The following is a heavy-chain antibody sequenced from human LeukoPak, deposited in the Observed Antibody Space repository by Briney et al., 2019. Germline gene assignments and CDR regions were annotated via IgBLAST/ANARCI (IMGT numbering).Heavy chain of an antibody. CDR2: ISFDATKE. J-gene: IGHJ3*02. D-gene: IGHD1-26*01. CDR3: ARFKVGSNTTQKNAFDI. V-gene: IGHV3-30*01. Sequence: GGSLRLSCAASGFTFSNYAMHWVRQAPGKGLEWVAVISFDATKEYFGKSVKGRFTISRDNSKSTLFLQMHSLRVEDTALYFCARFKVGSNTTQKNAFDIWGRGTVVTVSS. CDR1: GFTFSNYA.